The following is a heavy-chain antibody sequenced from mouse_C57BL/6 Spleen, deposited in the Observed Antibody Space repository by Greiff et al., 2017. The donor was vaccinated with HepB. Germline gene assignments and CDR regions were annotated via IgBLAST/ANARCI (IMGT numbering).Heavy chain of an antibody. J-gene: IGHJ2*01. CDR2: IHPNSGST. CDR1: GYTFTSYW. V-gene: IGHV1-64*01. CDR3: ARDYGYDGYYFDD. D-gene: IGHD2-2*01. Sequence: QVQLQQPGAELVKPGASVKLSCKASGYTFTSYWMHWVKQRPGQGLEWIGMIHPNSGSTNYNEKFKSKATLTVDKSSSTAYMQLSSLTSEDSAVYDCARDYGYDGYYFDDGGQGTTLTVSS.